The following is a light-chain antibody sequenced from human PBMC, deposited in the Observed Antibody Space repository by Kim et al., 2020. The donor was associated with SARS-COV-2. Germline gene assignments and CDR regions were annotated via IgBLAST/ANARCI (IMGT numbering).Light chain of an antibody. J-gene: IGKJ4*01. CDR1: QNVKSY. Sequence: EIVLTQSPATLSLSPGERATLSCKASQNVKSYLAWYQQKPGQAPRLLIYDASNRASAIPDRFSGSGSGTDFTLTITSLEPEDFAVYYCQHRINWPLTVGGGTRVEI. CDR2: DAS. CDR3: QHRINWPLT. V-gene: IGKV3-11*01.